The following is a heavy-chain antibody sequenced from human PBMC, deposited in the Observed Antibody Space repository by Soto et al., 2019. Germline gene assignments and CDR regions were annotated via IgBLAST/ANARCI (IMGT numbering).Heavy chain of an antibody. D-gene: IGHD5-12*01. CDR3: AKGRLVATKY. V-gene: IGHV3-23*01. J-gene: IGHJ4*02. Sequence: VGSLRLSCAASGFTFSSYAMSWVRQAPGKGLEWVSAISGSGGSTYYADSVKGRFTISRDNSKNTLYPQMNSLRAEDTAVYYCAKGRLVATKYWGQGTLVTVSS. CDR2: ISGSGGST. CDR1: GFTFSSYA.